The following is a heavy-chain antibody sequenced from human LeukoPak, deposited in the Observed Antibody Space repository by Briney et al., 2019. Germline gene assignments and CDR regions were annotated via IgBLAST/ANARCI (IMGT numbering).Heavy chain of an antibody. CDR1: GLTLSSYA. CDR3: ARDGWIQLLLVSFDY. D-gene: IGHD5-18*01. J-gene: IGHJ4*02. V-gene: IGHV3-30*04. Sequence: GGSLRLSCAASGLTLSSYAMDWVGQAPAKGLEWVAVISYDGSNKYYADSVKGRFTISRDNSKNTLYLQMNSLRAEETAVYYCARDGWIQLLLVSFDYWGQGTLVTVYS. CDR2: ISYDGSNK.